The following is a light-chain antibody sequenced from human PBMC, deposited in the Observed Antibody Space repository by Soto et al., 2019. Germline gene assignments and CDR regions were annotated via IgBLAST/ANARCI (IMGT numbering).Light chain of an antibody. CDR3: ATWDDSLSGWV. CDR2: RNN. J-gene: IGLJ3*02. Sequence: QSVLTQSPSASGTPGQRVTISCSGSSSNIGSNHVYWYQHLPGAAPKLLISRNNQRPSGVPYRFSGSKSGTSASLAISGLRPEDETDYYCATWDDSLSGWVFGGGTKLTVL. CDR1: SSNIGSNH. V-gene: IGLV1-47*01.